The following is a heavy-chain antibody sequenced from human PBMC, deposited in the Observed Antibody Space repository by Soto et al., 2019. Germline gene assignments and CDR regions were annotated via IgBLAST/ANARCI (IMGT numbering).Heavy chain of an antibody. D-gene: IGHD6-19*01. CDR1: GLIFSDYH. CDR2: IRRKANSYTT. Sequence: EVQLVESGGGLVQPGGSLRLSCAASGLIFSDYHMDWVRQAPGKGLEWVGRIRRKANSYTTEYAASVKGRFTISRDDSKNSLYLQTNSLKSEDTAVYYCAMLGGWSGGSSGMDVWGQGPTVTVSS. V-gene: IGHV3-72*01. CDR3: AMLGGWSGGSSGMDV. J-gene: IGHJ6*02.